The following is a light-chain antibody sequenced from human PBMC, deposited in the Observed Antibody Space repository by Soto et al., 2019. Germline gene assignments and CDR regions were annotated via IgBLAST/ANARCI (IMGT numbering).Light chain of an antibody. Sequence: DIQMTQSPSSLSASVGDRVTITCRASQSISSYLNWYQQKPGKAPKLLIYKASNLESGVPSRFSGIGSGTEFTLTISSLQPDDFATYYCQQYNSYWTFGQGTKVEVK. CDR1: QSISSY. V-gene: IGKV1-5*03. CDR2: KAS. J-gene: IGKJ1*01. CDR3: QQYNSYWT.